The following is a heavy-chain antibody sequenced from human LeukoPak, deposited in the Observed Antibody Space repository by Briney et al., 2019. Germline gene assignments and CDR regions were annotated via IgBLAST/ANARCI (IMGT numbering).Heavy chain of an antibody. CDR1: GGSFSSYA. D-gene: IGHD5-18*01. CDR3: ARYPVDTAMVTGYYYYGMDV. CDR2: IIPIFGTA. J-gene: IGHJ6*02. Sequence: SVKVSCKASGGSFSSYAISWVRQGPGQGLELVGGIIPIFGTANYAQKFQGRVTMTRNTSISTAYMELSSLRSEDTAVYYCARYPVDTAMVTGYYYYGMDVWGQRTTVTVS. V-gene: IGHV1-69*05.